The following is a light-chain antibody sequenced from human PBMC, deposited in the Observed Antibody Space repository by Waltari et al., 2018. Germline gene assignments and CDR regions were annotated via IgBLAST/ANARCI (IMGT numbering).Light chain of an antibody. V-gene: IGKV3-15*01. CDR3: QQYNNWPPEDT. CDR1: QKVDSN. CDR2: GAS. Sequence: EIVMTQSPATLSVSPGERATLSCRASQKVDSNLAWYQHKPGQAPRLLIYGASTRATDIPARFSGSGSGTEFTLTISSLQSEDFAIYYCQQYNNWPPEDTFGRGTKLEI. J-gene: IGKJ2*01.